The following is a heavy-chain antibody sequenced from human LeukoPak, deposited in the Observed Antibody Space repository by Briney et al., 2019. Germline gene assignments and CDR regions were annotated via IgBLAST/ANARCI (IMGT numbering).Heavy chain of an antibody. V-gene: IGHV4-30-4*01. D-gene: IGHD3-16*02. CDR3: ARAEGRLRLGELSF. CDR1: GGSISSGDYY. Sequence: PSETLSLTCTVSGGSISSGDYYWSWLRQPPGKGLEWIGYIYYSGSTYYNPSLKSRVTISVDTSKNQFSLKLSSVTAADTAVYYCARAEGRLRLGELSFWGQGTLVTVSS. CDR2: IYYSGST. J-gene: IGHJ4*02.